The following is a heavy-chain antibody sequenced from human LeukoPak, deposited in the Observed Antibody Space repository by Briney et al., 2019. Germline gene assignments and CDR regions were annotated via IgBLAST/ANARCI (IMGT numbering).Heavy chain of an antibody. CDR3: AREHHSDSSGTIDTFNI. D-gene: IGHD3-22*01. Sequence: ASVKVSCKASGHTFTSYAMNWVRQAPGQGLEWMGWINTNTGNPTYAQGFTGRFVFSLDTSVSTAYLQISSLKAEDTAVYYCAREHHSDSSGTIDTFNIWGQGTMVTVSS. CDR1: GHTFTSYA. V-gene: IGHV7-4-1*02. J-gene: IGHJ3*02. CDR2: INTNTGNP.